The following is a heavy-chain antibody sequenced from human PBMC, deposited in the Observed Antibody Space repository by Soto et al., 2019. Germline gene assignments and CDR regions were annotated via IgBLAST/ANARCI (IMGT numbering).Heavy chain of an antibody. J-gene: IGHJ4*02. CDR1: GGLLSSSSYY. CDR2: IYYSGST. CDR3: ARHAISSIAARPWYFDY. Sequence: HSETLSLTCTVSGGLLSSSSYYWGWIRQPAGKGLEWIGSIYYSGSTYYNPSLKSRVTISVDTSKNQFSLKLSSVTAADTAVYYCARHAISSIAARPWYFDYWGQGTLVTVSS. D-gene: IGHD6-6*01. V-gene: IGHV4-39*01.